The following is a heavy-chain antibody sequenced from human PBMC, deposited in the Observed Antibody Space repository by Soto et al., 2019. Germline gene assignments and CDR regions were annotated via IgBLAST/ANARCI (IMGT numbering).Heavy chain of an antibody. CDR1: GDSISSSNW. J-gene: IGHJ4*02. Sequence: SETLSLTCAVSGDSISSSNWWSWVRQPPGKGLEWIGEIYHSGSTNYNPSLKSRVSISVDKSKNQFSLKLSSVTAADTAVYYCARVAVAGSYLDYWSQGTLVTVSS. CDR3: ARVAVAGSYLDY. V-gene: IGHV4-4*02. D-gene: IGHD6-19*01. CDR2: IYHSGST.